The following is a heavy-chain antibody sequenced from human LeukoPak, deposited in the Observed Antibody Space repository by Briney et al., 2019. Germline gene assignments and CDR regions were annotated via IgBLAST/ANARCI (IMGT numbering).Heavy chain of an antibody. J-gene: IGHJ4*02. CDR1: GGSINTHY. CDR2: IYYTGKT. Sequence: SETLSLTCAVSGGSINTHYGGWIRQPPGKGLEWLGNIYYTGKTTYNPSLKSRVTISLDTTRNHLSLKLSSVLAADTALYYCVRRDPGWNYFDYWGQGILVTVSS. D-gene: IGHD6-19*01. V-gene: IGHV4-59*08. CDR3: VRRDPGWNYFDY.